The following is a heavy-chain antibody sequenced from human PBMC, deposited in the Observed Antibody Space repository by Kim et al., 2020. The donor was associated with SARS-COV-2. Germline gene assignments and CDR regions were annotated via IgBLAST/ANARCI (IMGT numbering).Heavy chain of an antibody. V-gene: IGHV4-39*01. CDR3: ARYCSSTSCYGYYDSSGYTRPPRYFDL. Sequence: SETLSLTCTVSGGSISSSSYYWGWIRQPPGKGLEWIGSIYYSGSTYYNPSLKSRVTISVDTSKNQFSLKLSSVTAADTAVYYCARYCSSTSCYGYYDSSGYTRPPRYFDLWGRGTLVTVSS. D-gene: IGHD2-2*01. CDR2: IYYSGST. CDR1: GGSISSSSYY. J-gene: IGHJ2*01.